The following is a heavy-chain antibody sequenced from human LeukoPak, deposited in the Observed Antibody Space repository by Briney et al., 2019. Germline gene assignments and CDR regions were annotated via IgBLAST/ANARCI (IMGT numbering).Heavy chain of an antibody. V-gene: IGHV1-69*13. Sequence: GASVKVSCKASGGTFSSYAISWVRQAPGQGLEWMGGIIPIFGTANYAQKFQGRVTITADESTSTAYMELSSLRSEDTAVYYCARDSSAVAGSRDFDYWGQGTLVTVSS. CDR2: IIPIFGTA. J-gene: IGHJ4*02. CDR1: GGTFSSYA. D-gene: IGHD6-19*01. CDR3: ARDSSAVAGSRDFDY.